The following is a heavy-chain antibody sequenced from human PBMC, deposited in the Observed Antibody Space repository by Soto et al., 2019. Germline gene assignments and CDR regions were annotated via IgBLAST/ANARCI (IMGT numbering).Heavy chain of an antibody. CDR1: GFSFGSYW. CDR3: ARDVGPVTIFGEALSGYFDF. D-gene: IGHD3-3*01. CDR2: IKDDGSER. Sequence: LRLFCAVSGFSFGSYWMSWVRQAPGKGLEWLASIKDDGSERYYLDSVKGRFTISRDNAKDSLSLQMNSLRGEDTAFYYCARDVGPVTIFGEALSGYFDFWGQGTLVTVSS. V-gene: IGHV3-7*03. J-gene: IGHJ4*02.